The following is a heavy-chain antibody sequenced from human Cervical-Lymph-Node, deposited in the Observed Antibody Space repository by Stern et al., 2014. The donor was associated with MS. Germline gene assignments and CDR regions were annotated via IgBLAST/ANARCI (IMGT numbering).Heavy chain of an antibody. Sequence: EVQLVESGGGLVKPGGSLRLSCAAYGFTFRSAWLSWVRQAPGKGLEWVGRIKSNTNGGTADHAATVKGRFTISRDDSKSTLFLQMNSLKIEDTAIYYCTTGSLTVVTHAEDHCGQGTLVTVSS. CDR3: TTGSLTVVTHAEDH. V-gene: IGHV3-15*01. CDR2: IKSNTNGGTA. CDR1: GFTFRSAW. J-gene: IGHJ4*02. D-gene: IGHD4-23*01.